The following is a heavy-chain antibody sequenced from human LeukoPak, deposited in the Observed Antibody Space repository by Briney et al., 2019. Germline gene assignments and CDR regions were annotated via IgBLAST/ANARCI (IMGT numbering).Heavy chain of an antibody. V-gene: IGHV4-39*01. Sequence: SETLSLICSVSGGSVSSSSDYWDWIRQPPGEGLEWIGTIHYTGRTYYNPSLKSRVTMSVDTSKNQFSLKLSSVTATDTAVYYCARPHGSGYYNYYMDVWGKGTTVIVSS. CDR3: ARPHGSGYYNYYMDV. CDR1: GGSVSSSSDY. J-gene: IGHJ6*03. D-gene: IGHD3-10*01. CDR2: IHYTGRT.